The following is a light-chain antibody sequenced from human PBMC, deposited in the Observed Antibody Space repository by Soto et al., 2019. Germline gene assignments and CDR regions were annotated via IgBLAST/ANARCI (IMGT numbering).Light chain of an antibody. J-gene: IGKJ2*01. V-gene: IGKV3-20*01. Sequence: EIVLTQSPGTLSLSPGERATLTCRASQSVSSSYLAWYQQKPGQAPRLLIYGASSSATGIPDRFSGSGSGTDFTLTISRLEPEDFAVYYCQHYGSTPPYTFGQGTKLEIK. CDR2: GAS. CDR3: QHYGSTPPYT. CDR1: QSVSSSY.